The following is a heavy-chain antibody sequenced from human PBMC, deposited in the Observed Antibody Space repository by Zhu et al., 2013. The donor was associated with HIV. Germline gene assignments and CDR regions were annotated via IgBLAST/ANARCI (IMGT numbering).Heavy chain of an antibody. J-gene: IGHJ4*02. CDR2: IIPLLGTS. CDR1: GGTDSNDV. CDR3: ARGEGSSGYYFGHY. Sequence: QVQXVQSGAEVKKPGSSVKVSCKASGGTDSNDVFNWVRQAPGQGLEWMGGIIPLLGTSNYAPKFKGRVTITAEESTSTAYMELRSLRSDDTAVYYCARGEGSSGYYFGHYWGQGTLVTVSS. D-gene: IGHD3-22*01. V-gene: IGHV1-69*01.